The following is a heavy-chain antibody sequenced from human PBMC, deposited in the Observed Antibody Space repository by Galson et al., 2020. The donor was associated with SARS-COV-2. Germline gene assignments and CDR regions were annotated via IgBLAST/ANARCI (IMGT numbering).Heavy chain of an antibody. J-gene: IGHJ1*01. CDR3: ARASDSDSGGESVRH. CDR2: IWYDGSNQ. V-gene: IGHV3-33*01. Sequence: GGSLRLSCAASGFRFRGFGMHWVRQAPGKGLEWVAVIWYDGSNQYYADSVRGRFTISRDNSKNTLYLQMNNLRADDTGLYYCARASDSDSGGESVRHWGQGTLVSVAS. D-gene: IGHD3-22*01. CDR1: GFRFRGFG.